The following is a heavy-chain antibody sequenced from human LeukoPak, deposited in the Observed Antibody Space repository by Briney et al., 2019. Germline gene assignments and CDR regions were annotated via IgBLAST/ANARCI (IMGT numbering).Heavy chain of an antibody. CDR2: IYPGDSDT. Sequence: GESLKISWKGSGYSFPSYWIGWVRQMPGKGLEWMGIIYPGDSDTRYSPSFQGQVTISADKSISTAYLQWSSLKASDTAMYYCARHPYYDSSGCYGGHWGQGTLVTVSS. J-gene: IGHJ4*02. CDR3: ARHPYYDSSGCYGGH. V-gene: IGHV5-51*01. D-gene: IGHD3-22*01. CDR1: GYSFPSYW.